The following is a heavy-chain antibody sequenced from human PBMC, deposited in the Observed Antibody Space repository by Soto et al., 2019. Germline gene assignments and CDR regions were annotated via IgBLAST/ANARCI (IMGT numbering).Heavy chain of an antibody. J-gene: IGHJ4*02. V-gene: IGHV4-4*02. CDR2: IFHSGST. CDR1: GASIRSNNW. Sequence: QVQLQESGPGLVKPSGTLSLTCAVSGASIRSNNWWSWVRQPPGKGLEWIGEIFHSGSTNYNPSLKNRLTISVDKSKNQFSLKLSSVTAADTAVYYCARVYSGSYSDSWGRGTLVTVSS. CDR3: ARVYSGSYSDS. D-gene: IGHD1-26*01.